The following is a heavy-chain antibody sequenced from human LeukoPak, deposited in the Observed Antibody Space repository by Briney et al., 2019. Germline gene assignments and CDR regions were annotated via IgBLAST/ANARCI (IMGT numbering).Heavy chain of an antibody. CDR1: GGSINSDSYY. Sequence: PSQTLSLTCTVSGGSINSDSYYWSWVRQPAGKGLEWIGRIYTSGNTRYNPSLSSRVTISIDMSKNQLSLKLRSVTAADTAVYYCARAKFAFDIWGQGTMVTVSS. J-gene: IGHJ3*02. CDR2: IYTSGNT. CDR3: ARAKFAFDI. V-gene: IGHV4-61*02.